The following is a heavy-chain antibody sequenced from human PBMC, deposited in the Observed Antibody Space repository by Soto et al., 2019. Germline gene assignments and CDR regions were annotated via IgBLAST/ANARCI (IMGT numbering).Heavy chain of an antibody. CDR1: GFTVSSNY. J-gene: IGHJ4*02. CDR3: ARDLGISTGYYFDY. CDR2: IYSGGST. V-gene: IGHV3-53*01. D-gene: IGHD2-2*01. Sequence: GGSLRLSCAASGFTVSSNYMSWVRQAPGKGLEWVSVIYSGGSTYYADSVKGRFTISRDNSKNTLYLQMNSLRAEDTAVYYCARDLGISTGYYFDYWGQGTLVTVSS.